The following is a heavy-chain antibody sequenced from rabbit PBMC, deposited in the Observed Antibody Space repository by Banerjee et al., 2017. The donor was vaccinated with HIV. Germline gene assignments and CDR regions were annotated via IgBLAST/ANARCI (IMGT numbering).Heavy chain of an antibody. D-gene: IGHD4-1*01. CDR2: IDVYGTT. Sequence: QEQLEESGGDLVKPEGSLTLTCTASGFSFSNKYVMCWVRQAPGKGLEWIACIDVYGTTYYASWAKGRFTISRTSSTTVTLQMTSLTAADTATYFCARDLAGVIGWNFNLWGPGTLVTVS. V-gene: IGHV1S45*01. J-gene: IGHJ4*01. CDR3: ARDLAGVIGWNFNL. CDR1: GFSFSNKYV.